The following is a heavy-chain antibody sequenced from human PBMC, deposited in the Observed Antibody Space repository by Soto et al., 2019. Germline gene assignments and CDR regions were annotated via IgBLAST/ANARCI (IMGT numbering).Heavy chain of an antibody. CDR1: GVSINSAGHS. D-gene: IGHD4-17*01. CDR3: AREAPVTTFDY. V-gene: IGHV4-61*08. J-gene: IGHJ4*02. CDR2: SYHSGST. Sequence: SDTLSLTCPVSGVSINSAGHSWGWVRQSPGKGLEWIGYSYHSGSTNYNPSLKSRVTISVDTSKNQFSLRLSSVTAADTAVYYCAREAPVTTFDYWGQGTLVNVSS.